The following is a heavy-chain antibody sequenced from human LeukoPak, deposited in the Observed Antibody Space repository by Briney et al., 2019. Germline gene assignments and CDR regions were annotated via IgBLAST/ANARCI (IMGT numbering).Heavy chain of an antibody. CDR1: GGSISSYY. CDR2: IYCSGT. Sequence: SETLSLTCTVSGGSISSYYWSWIRQPPGKGLEWIGYIYCSGTNYNPSLKSRVTISVDTSKNQFSLKLSSVTAADTAVYYCARGSGWLPDYWGQGTLVSVSS. J-gene: IGHJ4*02. V-gene: IGHV4-59*01. CDR3: ARGSGWLPDY. D-gene: IGHD6-19*01.